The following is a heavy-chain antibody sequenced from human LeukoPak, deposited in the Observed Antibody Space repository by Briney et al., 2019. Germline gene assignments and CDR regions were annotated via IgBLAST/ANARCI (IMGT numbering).Heavy chain of an antibody. D-gene: IGHD6-13*01. J-gene: IGHJ3*02. CDR1: GYTFTSYG. V-gene: IGHV1-18*01. CDR3: ARHSSSWYDAFDI. CDR2: ISAYNGNT. Sequence: ASVKASCKASGYTFTSYGISWVRQAPGQGLEWMGWISAYNGNTNYAQKLQGSVTMTTDTSTSTAYMELRSLRSDDTAVYYCARHSSSWYDAFDIWGQGTMVTVSS.